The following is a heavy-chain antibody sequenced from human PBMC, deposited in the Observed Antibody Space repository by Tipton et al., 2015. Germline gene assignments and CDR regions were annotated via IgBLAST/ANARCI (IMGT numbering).Heavy chain of an antibody. D-gene: IGHD7-27*01. CDR1: GGSISSSSHF. J-gene: IGHJ4*02. CDR3: GRSPGRLDLPSSGALDS. CDR2: NYFSRTT. V-gene: IGHV4-39*07. Sequence: GLVKPSETLSLICNVSGGSISSSSHFWGWIRQPPGKGLEWIGSNYFSRTTYYNPSLKSRVTILVDTSKKQFSLTLRSLTAADTAVHYCGRSPGRLDLPSSGALDSWGQGIPVTVS.